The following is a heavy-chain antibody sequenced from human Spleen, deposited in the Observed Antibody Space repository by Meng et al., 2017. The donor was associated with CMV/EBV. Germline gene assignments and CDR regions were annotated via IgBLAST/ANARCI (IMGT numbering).Heavy chain of an antibody. V-gene: IGHV4-39*01. CDR1: GSISIASHY. Sequence: GSISIASHYWGWIRQAPGKGLEWIGNIYYSGSTYYNPSLKSRVTISVDSSKRLFSLHLNSVTAGDTAVYYCARRGPFYNSSPYYFDYWGQGTLVTVSS. CDR2: IYYSGST. D-gene: IGHD3-22*01. CDR3: ARRGPFYNSSPYYFDY. J-gene: IGHJ4*02.